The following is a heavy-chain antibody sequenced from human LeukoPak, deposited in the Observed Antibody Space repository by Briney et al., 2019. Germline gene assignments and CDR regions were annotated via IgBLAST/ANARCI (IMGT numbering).Heavy chain of an antibody. Sequence: GGSLRLSCAASGFTVSSNYMSWVRQAPGKGLEWVSVIYSGGGTHYADSVKGRFTISRDNSKNTLYLQMNSLRAEDTAVYYCARDSGWYNMDVWGKGTTVTVSS. CDR3: ARDSGWYNMDV. CDR2: IYSGGGT. J-gene: IGHJ6*03. CDR1: GFTVSSNY. D-gene: IGHD6-19*01. V-gene: IGHV3-53*01.